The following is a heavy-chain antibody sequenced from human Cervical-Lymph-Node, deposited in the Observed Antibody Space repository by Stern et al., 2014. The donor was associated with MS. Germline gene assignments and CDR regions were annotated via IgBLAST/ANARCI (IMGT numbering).Heavy chain of an antibody. D-gene: IGHD5-18*01. J-gene: IGHJ6*02. CDR1: GASTSRGNSY. CDR2: MFTGGGP. Sequence: QVQLQESGPGLGKPSQTLSPPCPSPGASTSRGNSYWAWFRRPAGRGLEWFVGMFTGGGPNYAPSPKGRVPISEDTSRTQFSLKLPSVTAADTAVYYCAVAYTYGSYGMYVWGQGTTVTVSS. V-gene: IGHV4-61*02. CDR3: AVAYTYGSYGMYV.